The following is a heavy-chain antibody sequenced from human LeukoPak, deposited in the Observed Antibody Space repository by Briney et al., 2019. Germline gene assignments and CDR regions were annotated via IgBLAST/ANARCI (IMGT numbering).Heavy chain of an antibody. Sequence: PSETLSLTCTVSGGSISSYYWSWIRQPPAKGLEWIANIYHTCSTNYNPSLSSRVTISIDTAKNQFSLKLTSVTAADTAVYYCARRGRNSSGWQDYLWGQGTLVTVSS. D-gene: IGHD6-25*01. CDR1: GGSISSYY. V-gene: IGHV4-59*01. CDR2: IYHTCST. J-gene: IGHJ4*02. CDR3: ARRGRNSSGWQDYL.